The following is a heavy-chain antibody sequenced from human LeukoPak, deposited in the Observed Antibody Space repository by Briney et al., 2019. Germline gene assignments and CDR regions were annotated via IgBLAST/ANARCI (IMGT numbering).Heavy chain of an antibody. CDR1: GGSISSYY. J-gene: IGHJ6*02. D-gene: IGHD6-13*01. V-gene: IGHV4-59*08. CDR3: AGGEYSSSWTSMDV. CDR2: IYYSGST. Sequence: SETLSLTCTVSGGSISSYYWSWVRQPPGKGLEWIGYIYYSGSTNYNPSLKSRVTISVDTSKKQFSLKLSSVTAADTAVYYCAGGEYSSSWTSMDVWGQGTTVTVSS.